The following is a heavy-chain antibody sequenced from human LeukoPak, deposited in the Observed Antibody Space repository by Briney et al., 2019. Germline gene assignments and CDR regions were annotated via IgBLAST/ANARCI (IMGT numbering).Heavy chain of an antibody. CDR3: ARFGGTSRARNYYSYYYMDV. D-gene: IGHD2-2*01. CDR2: MNPNSGNT. J-gene: IGHJ6*03. CDR1: GYTFTSYD. V-gene: IGHV1-8*01. Sequence: ASVKVSCKASGYTFTSYDINWVRQATGQGLEWMGWMNPNSGNTGYAQKFQGRVAMTRDTSISTAYMELSSLRSEDTAVYYCARFGGTSRARNYYSYYYMDVWAKGPRSPSP.